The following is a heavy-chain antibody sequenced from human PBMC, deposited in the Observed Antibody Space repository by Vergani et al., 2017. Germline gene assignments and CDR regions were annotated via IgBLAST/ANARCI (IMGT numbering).Heavy chain of an antibody. CDR1: GFTSSYYG. V-gene: IGHV3-30*03. D-gene: IGHD1-1*01. CDR3: ATKSCGTPGCQIGYFRE. CDR2: ISYDGTQK. Sequence: QVHLVESGGGVVQPGRSLRLSCVVSGFTSSYYGMYWVRQAPRKGLEWVAVISYDGTQKYYADSVKGRFTISRDNSKSTLYLQMNSLRTEDTAVYYCATKSCGTPGCQIGYFREWGQGTLVTVSS. J-gene: IGHJ1*01.